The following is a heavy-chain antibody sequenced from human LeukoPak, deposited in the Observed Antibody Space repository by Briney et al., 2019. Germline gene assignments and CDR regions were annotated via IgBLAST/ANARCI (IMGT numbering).Heavy chain of an antibody. D-gene: IGHD4-11*01. Sequence: SVKVSCKASGGTFSSYAISWVRQAPGQGLEWMGGIIPIFGTANYAQKFQGRVTITADESTSTFYMELSSLRSEDTAVYYCARGLHSSYYGYGMDFWGQGTTVTVSS. CDR3: ARGLHSSYYGYGMDF. CDR2: IIPIFGTA. J-gene: IGHJ6*02. V-gene: IGHV1-69*01. CDR1: GGTFSSYA.